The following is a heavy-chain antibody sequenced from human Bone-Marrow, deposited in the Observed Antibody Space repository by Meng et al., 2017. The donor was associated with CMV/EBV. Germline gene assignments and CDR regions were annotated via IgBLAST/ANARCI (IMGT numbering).Heavy chain of an antibody. Sequence: GGSLRLSCAASGFTVSSNYMSWVRQAPGKGLEWVSVIYSGGSTYYADSVKGRFTISRDNSKNTLYLQMNSLRAEDTAVYYCARGKYGDYLSTYFDYWGQGKLVTVYS. V-gene: IGHV3-66*02. D-gene: IGHD4-17*01. CDR3: ARGKYGDYLSTYFDY. CDR2: IYSGGST. J-gene: IGHJ4*02. CDR1: GFTVSSNY.